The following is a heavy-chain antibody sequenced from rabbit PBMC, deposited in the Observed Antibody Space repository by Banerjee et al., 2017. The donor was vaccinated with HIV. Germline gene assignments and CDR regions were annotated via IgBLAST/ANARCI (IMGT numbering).Heavy chain of an antibody. CDR1: GFDFSTYG. V-gene: IGHV1S45*01. CDR2: INTSSGNT. D-gene: IGHD4-1*01. Sequence: EQLVESGGGLVQPGGSLKLSCKASGFDFSTYGVNWVRQAPGKGLEWIACINTSSGNTVYASWAKGRFTISKTSSTTVTLQMTSLTAADTATYFCARDLAGVIGWNFNLWGQGTLVTVS. J-gene: IGHJ4*01. CDR3: ARDLAGVIGWNFNL.